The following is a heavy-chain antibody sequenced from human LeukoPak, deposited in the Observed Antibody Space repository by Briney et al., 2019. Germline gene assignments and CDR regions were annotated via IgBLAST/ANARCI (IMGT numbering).Heavy chain of an antibody. CDR3: ASYSSDHKDLYMDV. D-gene: IGHD4-11*01. Sequence: PSQTLSLTCTVSGGSISSGGYYWSWIRQHPGKGLEWIGYIYYSGSTYYNPSLKSRVTISVDTSKNQFSLKLSSVTAADTAVYYCASYSSDHKDLYMDVWGKGTTVTVSS. J-gene: IGHJ6*03. V-gene: IGHV4-31*03. CDR1: GGSISSGGYY. CDR2: IYYSGST.